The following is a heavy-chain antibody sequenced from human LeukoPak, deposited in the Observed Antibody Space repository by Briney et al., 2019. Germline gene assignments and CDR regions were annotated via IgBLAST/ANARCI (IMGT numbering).Heavy chain of an antibody. CDR1: GYRFTNNW. D-gene: IGHD2/OR15-2a*01. V-gene: IGHV5-51*01. J-gene: IGHJ3*02. CDR2: IYPDDSDT. CDR3: ARRLYASDAFDI. Sequence: GESLKISCKASGYRFTNNWIGWVRQMPGKGLEWMGIIYPDDSDTTYSPSFQGQVTFSADKSVSTAYLQWSSLKASETAIYYCARRLYASDAFDIWGQGTMVTVSS.